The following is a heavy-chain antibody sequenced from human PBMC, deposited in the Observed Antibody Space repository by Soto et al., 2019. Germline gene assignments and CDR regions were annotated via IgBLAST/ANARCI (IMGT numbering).Heavy chain of an antibody. Sequence: PSETLSLTCAVYGGSFSGYYWSWIRQPPGKGLEWIGEINHSGSTNYNPSLKSRVTISVDTSKNQFSMKLSSVTAADTAVYYCRGSSFYYYYYYGMDVWGQGNMVTVSS. CDR1: GGSFSGYY. J-gene: IGHJ6*02. D-gene: IGHD6-6*01. V-gene: IGHV4-34*01. CDR2: INHSGST. CDR3: RGSSFYYYYYYGMDV.